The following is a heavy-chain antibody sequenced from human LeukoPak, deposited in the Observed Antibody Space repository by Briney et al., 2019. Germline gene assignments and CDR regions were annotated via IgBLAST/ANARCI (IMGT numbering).Heavy chain of an antibody. CDR1: GYTFTSYG. V-gene: IGHV1-18*01. J-gene: IGHJ4*02. D-gene: IGHD5-12*01. Sequence: ASVKVSCKASGYTFTSYGISWVRQAPGQGLEWMGWVSAYNGNTNYEQKIQGRVTLTTDTSTSTAYMELRSLRSDDTAVYYCARVYAATMGYWGQGTLVTVSS. CDR3: ARVYAATMGY. CDR2: VSAYNGNT.